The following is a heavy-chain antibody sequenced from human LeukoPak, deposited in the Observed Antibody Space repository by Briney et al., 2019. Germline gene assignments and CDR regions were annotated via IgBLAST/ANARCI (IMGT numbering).Heavy chain of an antibody. Sequence: PGGSLRLSCAASGFTFSSYAVSWVRQAPGEGLEWVSAISGSGGSTYYADSVKGRFTISRDNSKNTQYLQMNSLRAEDTAAYYCAKVYSSSPYYYGMDVWGQGTTVTVSS. CDR3: AKVYSSSPYYYGMDV. V-gene: IGHV3-23*01. CDR2: ISGSGGST. J-gene: IGHJ6*02. D-gene: IGHD6-13*01. CDR1: GFTFSSYA.